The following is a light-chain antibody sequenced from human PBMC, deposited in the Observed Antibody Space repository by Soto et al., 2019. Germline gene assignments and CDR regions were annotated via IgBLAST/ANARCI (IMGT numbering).Light chain of an antibody. V-gene: IGLV2-14*01. Sequence: QSALTQPASVSGSPGQSITISCTGTSGDVGGYNYVSWYQQHPGKAPKFMIYDVSNRPSGVSNRFPGSKSGNTASLTISGLQAEDEADYYCCSYTTSNTRQIVFGTGTKVTVL. J-gene: IGLJ1*01. CDR2: DVS. CDR1: SGDVGGYNY. CDR3: CSYTTSNTRQIV.